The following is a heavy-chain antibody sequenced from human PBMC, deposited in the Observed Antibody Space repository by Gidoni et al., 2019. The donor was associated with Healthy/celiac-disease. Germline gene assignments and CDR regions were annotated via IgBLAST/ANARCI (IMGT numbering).Heavy chain of an antibody. CDR2: IYWDDDK. Sequence: QITLKESGPTLVKPTQTLTLTCTSSGCSLSTSGVGVGWIRQPPGKALEWLALIYWDDDKRYSPPLKSRLTITKDTSKNQVVLTMTNMDPVDTATYYCAHIYVDILTGYYHWFDPWGQGTLVTVSS. V-gene: IGHV2-5*02. J-gene: IGHJ5*02. D-gene: IGHD3-9*01. CDR1: GCSLSTSGVG. CDR3: AHIYVDILTGYYHWFDP.